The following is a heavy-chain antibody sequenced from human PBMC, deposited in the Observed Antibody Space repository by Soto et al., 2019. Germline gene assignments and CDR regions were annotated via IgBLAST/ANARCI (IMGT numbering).Heavy chain of an antibody. V-gene: IGHV4-34*01. CDR1: GGSFSGYY. Sequence: PSETLSVTCAVYGGSFSGYYWSWIRQPPGKGLEWIGEINHSGSTNYNPSLKSRVTISVDTSKNQFSLKLSSVTAADTAVYYCARGDKSSPITMVRGVMYWFDPWGQGTLVTVSS. J-gene: IGHJ5*02. CDR2: INHSGST. CDR3: ARGDKSSPITMVRGVMYWFDP. D-gene: IGHD3-10*01.